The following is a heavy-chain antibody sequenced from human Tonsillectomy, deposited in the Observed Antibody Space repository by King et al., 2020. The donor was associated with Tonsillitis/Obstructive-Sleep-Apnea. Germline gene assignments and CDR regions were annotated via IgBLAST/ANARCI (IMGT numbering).Heavy chain of an antibody. J-gene: IGHJ6*02. CDR2: ISSSGSTI. CDR3: ARDQRARGVIIKVRAYGMDV. V-gene: IGHV3-48*03. CDR1: GFTFSSYE. Sequence: VQLVESGGGLVQPGGSLRLSCAASGFTFSSYEMNWVRQAPGKGLEWVSYISSSGSTIYYADSVKGRFTISRDNAKNSLYLQMNSLRAEDTAVYYCARDQRARGVIIKVRAYGMDVWGQGTTVTVSS. D-gene: IGHD3-10*01.